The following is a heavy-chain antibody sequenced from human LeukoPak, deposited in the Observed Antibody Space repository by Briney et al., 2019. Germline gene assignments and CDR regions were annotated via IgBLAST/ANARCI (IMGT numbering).Heavy chain of an antibody. CDR3: ARGGVRVPYGMDV. J-gene: IGHJ6*02. V-gene: IGHV4-34*01. D-gene: IGHD3-10*01. CDR2: INHSGST. CDR1: GGSFSGYY. Sequence: PSETLSLTCAVYGGSFSGYYWSWIRQPPGKGLEWIGEINHSGSTNYNPSLKSRVTISVDTSKNQFSLKLSSVTAADTAVYYCARGGVRVPYGMDVWGQGTTVTVSS.